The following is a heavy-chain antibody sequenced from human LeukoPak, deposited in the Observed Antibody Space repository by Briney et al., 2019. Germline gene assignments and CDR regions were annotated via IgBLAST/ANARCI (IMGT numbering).Heavy chain of an antibody. J-gene: IGHJ4*02. Sequence: ASVKVSCMASGYTFTSYDINWVREATGRGLEWVGWMNPNSGNTGYAQKFQGRVTMTRNTSISTAYMELSSLRSEDTAVYYCAKVSMGQLVFFLGDFDYWGQGTLVTVSS. CDR1: GYTFTSYD. D-gene: IGHD6-6*01. CDR2: MNPNSGNT. CDR3: AKVSMGQLVFFLGDFDY. V-gene: IGHV1-8*01.